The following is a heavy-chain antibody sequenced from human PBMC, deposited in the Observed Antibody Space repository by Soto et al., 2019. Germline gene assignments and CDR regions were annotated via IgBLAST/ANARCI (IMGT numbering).Heavy chain of an antibody. CDR3: ARVLGGQQLDYYFDY. J-gene: IGHJ4*02. CDR2: ISAYNGNT. CDR1: GYTFTSYG. V-gene: IGHV1-18*01. Sequence: ASVKVSCKASGYTFTSYGISWVRQAPGQGLEWMGWISAYNGNTNYAQKLQGRVTMTTDTSTSTAYMELRSLRSDDTAVYYCARVLGGQQLDYYFDYWGQGTLVTVSS. D-gene: IGHD6-13*01.